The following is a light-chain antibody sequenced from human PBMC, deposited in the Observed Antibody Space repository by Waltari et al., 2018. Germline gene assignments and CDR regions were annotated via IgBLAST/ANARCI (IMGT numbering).Light chain of an antibody. CDR1: KDISNY. CDR3: QQFDYFHLSIT. J-gene: IGKJ5*01. V-gene: IGKV1-33*01. CDR2: DAS. Sequence: DIQMTQSTSSLSASVGDRVTITCHASKDISNYLNWYQQKPGNAPKLRIYDASNLETGVPSRFSGSGSGTDFNFTISSLQPEDIATYYCQQFDYFHLSITFGQGTRLEIK.